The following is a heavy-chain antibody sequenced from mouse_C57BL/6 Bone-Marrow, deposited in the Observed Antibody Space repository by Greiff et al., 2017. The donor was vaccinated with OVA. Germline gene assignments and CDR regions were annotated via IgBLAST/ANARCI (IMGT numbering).Heavy chain of an antibody. CDR1: GFTFSSYG. D-gene: IGHD4-1*01. CDR3: ARAQTGTSTYFDY. Sequence: DVHLVESGGDLVKPGGSLKLSCAASGFTFSSYGMSWVRQTPDKRLEWVATISSGGSYTYYPDSVKGRFTISRDNAKNTLYLQMSSLKSEDTAMYYCARAQTGTSTYFDYWGQGTTLTVSS. J-gene: IGHJ2*01. V-gene: IGHV5-6*01. CDR2: ISSGGSYT.